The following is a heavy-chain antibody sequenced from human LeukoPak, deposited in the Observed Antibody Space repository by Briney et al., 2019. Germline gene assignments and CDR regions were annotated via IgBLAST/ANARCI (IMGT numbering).Heavy chain of an antibody. J-gene: IGHJ4*02. CDR2: IVVGSGNT. V-gene: IGHV1-58*02. D-gene: IGHD1-26*01. Sequence: SVKVSCKASGFTFTSSAMQWVRQARGQRLEWIGWIVVGSGNTNYAQKFQERVTITRDMSTSTAYMELSSLRSEDTALYYCAADLSGSYYGVGYWGQGTLVTVSS. CDR3: AADLSGSYYGVGY. CDR1: GFTFTSSA.